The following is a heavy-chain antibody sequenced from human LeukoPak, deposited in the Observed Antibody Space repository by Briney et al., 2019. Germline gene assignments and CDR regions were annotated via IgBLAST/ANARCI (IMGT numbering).Heavy chain of an antibody. CDR2: IYYSGST. J-gene: IGHJ3*01. D-gene: IGHD2-2*01. CDR3: ARLSCSSSTCYFPNAFDV. V-gene: IGHV4-39*01. Sequence: SETLSLTCTVSGDSISSGNYFWGWIRQPPGMGLEWIGNIYYSGSTYYKPSLKSRVTISVDTSKNQFSLKLSSVTAADTAVYYCARLSCSSSTCYFPNAFDVWGQGTMVTVSS. CDR1: GDSISSGNYF.